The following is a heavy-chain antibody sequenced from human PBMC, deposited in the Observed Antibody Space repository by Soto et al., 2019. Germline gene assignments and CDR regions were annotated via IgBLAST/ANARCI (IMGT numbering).Heavy chain of an antibody. Sequence: GSLRLSCAASGFTFSRYGMHWVRQAPGKGLEWVTLIWFDGSNNYYADSVKGRFTISKDNSNNMLYLQMNSLRADDTAIYYCAREGPAGDFDYWGQGTLVTVSS. CDR1: GFTFSRYG. CDR3: AREGPAGDFDY. CDR2: IWFDGSNN. J-gene: IGHJ4*02. V-gene: IGHV3-33*01.